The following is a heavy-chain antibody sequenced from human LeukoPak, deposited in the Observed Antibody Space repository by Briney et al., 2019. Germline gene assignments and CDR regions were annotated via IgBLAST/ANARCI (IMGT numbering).Heavy chain of an antibody. CDR3: ARSSLEYYYYYMDV. CDR1: GYTFTGYY. J-gene: IGHJ6*03. CDR2: INPNSGGT. Sequence: GASVKVSCKASGYTFTGYYMHWVRQAPGQGLEWMGWINPNSGGTNYAQKFQGWVTMTRDTSISTAYMELSRLRSDDTAVYYCARSSLEYYYYYMDVWGKGTTVTVSS. V-gene: IGHV1-2*04.